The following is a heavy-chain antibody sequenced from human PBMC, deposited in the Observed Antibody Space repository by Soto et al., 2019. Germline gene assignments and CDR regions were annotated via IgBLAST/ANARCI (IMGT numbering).Heavy chain of an antibody. D-gene: IGHD1-7*01. CDR3: ARDERATGTTPIDY. Sequence: GGSLRLSCAASGFTFSSYSMNWVRQAPGKGLEWVSYISSSSSTIYYADSVKGRFTISRDNAKNSLYLQMNSRRAEDTAVYYCARDERATGTTPIDYWGQGTLVTVSS. V-gene: IGHV3-48*04. J-gene: IGHJ4*02. CDR2: ISSSSSTI. CDR1: GFTFSSYS.